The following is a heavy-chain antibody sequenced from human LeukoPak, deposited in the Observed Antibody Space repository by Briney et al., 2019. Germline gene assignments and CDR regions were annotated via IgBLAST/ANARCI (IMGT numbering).Heavy chain of an antibody. CDR3: ARHLRVPCYYYYMDV. CDR1: GGSFSGYY. Sequence: SETLSLTCAVYGGSFSGYYWSWIRQPPGKGLEWIGEINHSGSTNYNPSLKSRVTISVDTSKNQFSLKLSSVTAADTAVYYCARHLRVPCYYYYMDVWGKGTTVTVSS. V-gene: IGHV4-34*01. CDR2: INHSGST. J-gene: IGHJ6*03.